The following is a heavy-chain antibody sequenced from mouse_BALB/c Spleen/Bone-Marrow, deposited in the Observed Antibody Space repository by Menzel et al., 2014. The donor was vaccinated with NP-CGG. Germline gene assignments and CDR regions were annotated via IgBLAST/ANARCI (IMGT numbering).Heavy chain of an antibody. D-gene: IGHD2-3*01. Sequence: VQLQQSGAELVMPVASVKLSCKALGYTFTAYEIHWVKQTPEHGLEWIGAIHSGRGGNAYNQQFKRKATLNVDQSCSIVFMQLSSLTSEDSAVYYCARSGDGYYVDYFDYWGQGTTLTVSS. V-gene: IGHV1-15*01. J-gene: IGHJ2*01. CDR2: IHSGRGGN. CDR3: ARSGDGYYVDYFDY. CDR1: GYTFTAYE.